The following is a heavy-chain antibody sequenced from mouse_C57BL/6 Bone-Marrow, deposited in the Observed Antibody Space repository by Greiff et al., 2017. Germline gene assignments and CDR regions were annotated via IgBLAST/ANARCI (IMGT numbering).Heavy chain of an antibody. Sequence: QVQLQQSGAELVRPGTSVKVSCKASGYAFTNYLIEWVKQRPGQGLEWIGVSNPGSGGTNYNEKFKGKATLTADKSSSTAYMQLSSLTSEYSAVYFCARAPYGNYVRYFAYWGQGTTLTVSS. V-gene: IGHV1-54*01. J-gene: IGHJ2*01. CDR1: GYAFTNYL. D-gene: IGHD2-1*01. CDR3: ARAPYGNYVRYFAY. CDR2: SNPGSGGT.